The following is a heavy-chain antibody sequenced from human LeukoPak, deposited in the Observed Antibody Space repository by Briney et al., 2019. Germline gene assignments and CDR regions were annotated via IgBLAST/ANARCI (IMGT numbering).Heavy chain of an antibody. D-gene: IGHD6-19*01. CDR2: FHSSGST. V-gene: IGHV4-38-2*02. CDR1: GYSISSYYY. Sequence: PSETLSLTCTVSGYSISSYYYWGWIRQSPGKGLEWIGAFHSSGSTSSHSSLKSRVTISVDTSRTQLSLKLDSVTDTDTAVYYCVRDGRFDSACFDSWGPGILVTVSS. J-gene: IGHJ4*02. CDR3: VRDGRFDSACFDS.